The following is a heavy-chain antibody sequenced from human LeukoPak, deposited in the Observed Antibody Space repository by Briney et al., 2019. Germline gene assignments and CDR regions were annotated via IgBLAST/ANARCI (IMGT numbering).Heavy chain of an antibody. CDR1: GGSFSGYY. Sequence: SETLSLTCAVYGGSFSGYYWSWIRQPPGKGLEWIGEINHSGSTNYNPSLKSRVTISVDTSKNQFSLKLSSVTAADTAVYYCARVPASGSSGWYSSWGQGTLVTVSS. CDR3: ARVPASGSSGWYSS. V-gene: IGHV4-34*01. CDR2: INHSGST. J-gene: IGHJ5*02. D-gene: IGHD6-19*01.